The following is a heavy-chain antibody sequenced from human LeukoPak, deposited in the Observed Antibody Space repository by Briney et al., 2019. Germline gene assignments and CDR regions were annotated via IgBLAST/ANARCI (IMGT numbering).Heavy chain of an antibody. V-gene: IGHV3-53*01. D-gene: IGHD2-15*01. CDR2: IYSGGST. CDR3: AVGYCSGGSCGGLTYYCGMDV. CDR1: GFTVSSNY. J-gene: IGHJ6*02. Sequence: PGGSLRLSCAASGFTVSSNYMSWVRQAPGKGLEWVSVIYSGGSTYYADSVKGRFTISRDNSKNTLYLQMNSLRAEDTAVYYCAVGYCSGGSCGGLTYYCGMDVWGQGTTVTVSS.